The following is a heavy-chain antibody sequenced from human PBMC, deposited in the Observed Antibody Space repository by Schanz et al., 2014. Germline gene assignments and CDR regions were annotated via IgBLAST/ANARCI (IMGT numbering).Heavy chain of an antibody. CDR3: AKDPSHGDYDYYFDY. CDR1: GFTFITYT. Sequence: VQLVESGGGVVQPGRSLRLSCAAYGFTFITYTMNWVRQAPGKGLEWVSSISSSGSYIHYADSVKGRFTISRDNSKNTLYLQMNSLRAEDTAVYYCAKDPSHGDYDYYFDYWGQGTLGTVSS. D-gene: IGHD3-22*01. V-gene: IGHV3-21*04. J-gene: IGHJ4*02. CDR2: ISSSGSYI.